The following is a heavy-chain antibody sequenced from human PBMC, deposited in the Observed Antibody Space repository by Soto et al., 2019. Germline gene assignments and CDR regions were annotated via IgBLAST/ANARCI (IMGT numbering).Heavy chain of an antibody. CDR1: GGSFSGYY. Sequence: SETLSLTCAVYGGSFSGYYWSWIRQPPGKGLEWIGEINHSGSTNYNPSLKSRVTISVDTSKNQFSLKLSSVTAADTAVYYCARGWRPTRLRASTFDIWGQGTMVTVSS. CDR3: ARGWRPTRLRASTFDI. V-gene: IGHV4-34*01. CDR2: INHSGST. D-gene: IGHD4-17*01. J-gene: IGHJ3*02.